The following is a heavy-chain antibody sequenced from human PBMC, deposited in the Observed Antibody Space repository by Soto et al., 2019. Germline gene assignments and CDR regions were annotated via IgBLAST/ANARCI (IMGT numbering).Heavy chain of an antibody. Sequence: EVQLVESGGGLVKPGGSLRLSCAASGFTFSSYSMNWVRQTPGKGLEWVSSISSSTSYIYYADSVKGRFTISRDNAKNSLYLQMNSLRAEDTAVYYCARDRYYGDQLDYWGQGTLVTVSS. V-gene: IGHV3-21*01. CDR2: ISSSTSYI. CDR3: ARDRYYGDQLDY. D-gene: IGHD4-17*01. J-gene: IGHJ4*02. CDR1: GFTFSSYS.